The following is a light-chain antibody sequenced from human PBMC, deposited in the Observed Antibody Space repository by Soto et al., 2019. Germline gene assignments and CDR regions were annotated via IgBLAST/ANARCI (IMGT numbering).Light chain of an antibody. V-gene: IGKV3-11*01. CDR1: PSVSGH. Sequence: EIVLTQCPVTLSLSPVERATLLCRARPSVSGHLAWYQQIPGQAPRLLIYDAYNRATGIPPRFSGSGSGTEFTLTISSLQPEDSAVYYCQQRHMWPITFGQGTRLEIK. J-gene: IGKJ5*01. CDR2: DAY. CDR3: QQRHMWPIT.